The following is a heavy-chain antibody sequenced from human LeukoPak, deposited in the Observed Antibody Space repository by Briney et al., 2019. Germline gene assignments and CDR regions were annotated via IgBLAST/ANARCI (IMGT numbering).Heavy chain of an antibody. CDR3: ARESLYYYDSSGYYPFDY. J-gene: IGHJ4*02. D-gene: IGHD3-22*01. CDR1: GFTFSSYA. V-gene: IGHV3-30*04. Sequence: PGGSLRLSCAASGFTFSSYAMHWVRQAPGKGLEWVAVISYDGSNKYYADSVKGRFTISRDNSKNTLYLQMNSLRAEDTAVYYRARESLYYYDSSGYYPFDYWGQGTLVTVSS. CDR2: ISYDGSNK.